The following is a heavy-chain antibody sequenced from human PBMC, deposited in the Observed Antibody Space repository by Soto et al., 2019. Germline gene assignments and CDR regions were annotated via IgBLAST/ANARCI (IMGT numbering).Heavy chain of an antibody. CDR2: IWYDGSNK. CDR1: GFTFSSYG. D-gene: IGHD2-2*01. V-gene: IGHV3-33*01. Sequence: GGSLRLSCAASGFTFSSYGMHWVRQAPGKGLEWVAVIWYDGSNKYYADSVKGRFTISRDDSKNTLYLQMNSLRAEDTAVYYCAREGCGSTSCYSDYWGQGTLVTVSS. J-gene: IGHJ4*02. CDR3: AREGCGSTSCYSDY.